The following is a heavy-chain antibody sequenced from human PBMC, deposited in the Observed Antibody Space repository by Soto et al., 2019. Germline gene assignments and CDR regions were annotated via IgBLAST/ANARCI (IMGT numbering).Heavy chain of an antibody. D-gene: IGHD3-10*01. V-gene: IGHV4-59*01. CDR3: ARGGMVRGVGIGY. Sequence: QVQLQESGPGLVKPSETLSLTCTVSGGSISSYYWSWIRQPPGKGLEWIGYIYYSGSTNYNPSIKSRVTISVDTSKNQFSLKLSSVTAADTAVYYCARGGMVRGVGIGYWGQGTLVTVSS. J-gene: IGHJ4*02. CDR2: IYYSGST. CDR1: GGSISSYY.